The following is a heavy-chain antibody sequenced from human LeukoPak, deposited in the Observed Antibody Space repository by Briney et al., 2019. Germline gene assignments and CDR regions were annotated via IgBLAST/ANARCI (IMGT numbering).Heavy chain of an antibody. J-gene: IGHJ4*02. CDR1: GYTFTSYG. V-gene: IGHV1-18*01. D-gene: IGHD2-15*01. CDR2: ISAYNGNT. Sequence: ASVKVSCKASGYTFTSYGISWVRQAPGQGLEWMGWISAYNGNTNYAQKLQGRVTMTTDTSTSTAYMELSSLRYDDTAVYYCARRYCSGGSCIPDYWGQGTLVTVSS. CDR3: ARRYCSGGSCIPDY.